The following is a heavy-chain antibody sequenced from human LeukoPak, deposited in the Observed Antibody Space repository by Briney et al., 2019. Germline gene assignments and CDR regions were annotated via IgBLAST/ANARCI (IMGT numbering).Heavy chain of an antibody. CDR3: ASPRVGATAFDI. Sequence: GESLKISCKGSGYSFTTYWIGWVRQMPGKGLEYMGIINPGDSDTRYSPSFQGQVTISVDKSISTAYLQWSSLKASDTAMYYCASPRVGATAFDIWGQGTLVTVSS. CDR2: INPGDSDT. D-gene: IGHD1-26*01. J-gene: IGHJ3*02. CDR1: GYSFTTYW. V-gene: IGHV5-51*01.